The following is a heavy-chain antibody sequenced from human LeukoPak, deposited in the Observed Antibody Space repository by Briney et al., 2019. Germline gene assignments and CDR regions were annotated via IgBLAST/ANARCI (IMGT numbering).Heavy chain of an antibody. CDR3: AREARDYYDSSGYYYFDY. J-gene: IGHJ4*02. CDR1: GGSISSSNW. Sequence: PSETLSLTCAVSGGSISSSNWWSWVRQPPGKGLEWIGEIYHSGSTYYNPSLKSRVTISVDKSKNQFSLKLSSVTAADTAVYYCAREARDYYDSSGYYYFDYWGQGTLVTVSS. CDR2: IYHSGST. D-gene: IGHD3-22*01. V-gene: IGHV4-4*02.